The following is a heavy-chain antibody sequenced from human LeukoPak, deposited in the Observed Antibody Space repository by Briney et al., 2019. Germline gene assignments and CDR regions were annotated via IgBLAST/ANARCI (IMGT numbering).Heavy chain of an antibody. CDR2: IRYDGSNK. J-gene: IGHJ5*02. D-gene: IGHD6-19*01. Sequence: GGSLRLSCAASGFTFSSYGMHWVRQAPGKGLEWVAFIRYDGSNKYYADSVKGRFTISRDNSKNTLYLQMNSLRAEDTAVYYCAKDHGYSSGWYAHWGQGTLVTVSP. CDR1: GFTFSSYG. CDR3: AKDHGYSSGWYAH. V-gene: IGHV3-30*02.